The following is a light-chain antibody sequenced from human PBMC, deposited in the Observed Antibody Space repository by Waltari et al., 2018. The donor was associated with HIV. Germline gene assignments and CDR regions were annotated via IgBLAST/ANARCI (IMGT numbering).Light chain of an antibody. Sequence: ETVMTQSPGTLSVSPGGRATLSCRASRNVFSDLAWYHQKPGQPPRLLIFGASKRATGVPARFSGSGSGTEFTLTITSLQTEDYGLYHCQQYKTWPLTFGQGTRVEIK. CDR1: RNVFSD. CDR3: QQYKTWPLT. J-gene: IGKJ1*01. CDR2: GAS. V-gene: IGKV3-15*01.